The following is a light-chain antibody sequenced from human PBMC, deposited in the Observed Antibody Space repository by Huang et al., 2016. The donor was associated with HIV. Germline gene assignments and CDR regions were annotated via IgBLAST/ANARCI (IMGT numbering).Light chain of an antibody. Sequence: DIQVTQSPSSLSAFVGDTVTITCRASKGISNSVAWYQQKPGKAPKLLLYSTSRLESGVPSRCRGGGSGTDYTLTINSLQPDDFATYYCQQYYTSPTFGQGSKVEIK. CDR2: STS. V-gene: IGKV1-NL1*01. CDR3: QQYYTSPT. CDR1: KGISNS. J-gene: IGKJ1*01.